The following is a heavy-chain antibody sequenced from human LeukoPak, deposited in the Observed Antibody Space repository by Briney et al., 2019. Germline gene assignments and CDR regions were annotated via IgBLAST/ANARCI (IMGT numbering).Heavy chain of an antibody. Sequence: GGSLRLSCAASGFTFSSYSMNWVRQAPGKGLEWVSYIRSSSSTIYYADSVKGRFTISRDSVKNSLYLQMNSLRAEDTAIYYCARDFGSSSPYYFDYWGLGTLVTVSS. J-gene: IGHJ4*02. CDR3: ARDFGSSSPYYFDY. D-gene: IGHD6-6*01. CDR2: IRSSSSTI. V-gene: IGHV3-48*01. CDR1: GFTFSSYS.